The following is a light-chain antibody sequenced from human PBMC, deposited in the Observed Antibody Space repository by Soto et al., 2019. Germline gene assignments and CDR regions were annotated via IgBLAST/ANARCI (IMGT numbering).Light chain of an antibody. CDR1: QSVSSSY. CDR3: QQYGSSPTWT. Sequence: EIVLPQSPGPLSLSPGERATLSCRASQSVSSSYLAWYQQKPGQAPRLLIYGASSRATGVPDRFSGSGSGTDFTLTISRLEPEDFAVYYCQQYGSSPTWTFGQGTKVDIK. J-gene: IGKJ1*01. CDR2: GAS. V-gene: IGKV3-20*01.